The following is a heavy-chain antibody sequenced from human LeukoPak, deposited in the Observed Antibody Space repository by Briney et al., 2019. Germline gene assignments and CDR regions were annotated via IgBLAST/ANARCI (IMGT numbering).Heavy chain of an antibody. CDR2: INPNSGGT. CDR1: EYTFTGYY. Sequence: GASVKVSCKASEYTFTGYYMHWVRQAPGQGLEWMGWINPNSGGTNYAQKFQGRVAMTRDTSISTAYMELSRLRSDDTAVYYCARELIAAAGYFDYWGQGTLVTVSS. D-gene: IGHD6-13*01. V-gene: IGHV1-2*02. J-gene: IGHJ4*02. CDR3: ARELIAAAGYFDY.